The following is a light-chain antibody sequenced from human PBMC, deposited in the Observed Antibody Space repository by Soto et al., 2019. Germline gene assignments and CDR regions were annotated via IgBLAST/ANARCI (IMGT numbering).Light chain of an antibody. CDR2: EVS. CDR3: CSYAGSSTV. Sequence: QSALTQPASVSASPGQSITISCTGTISDVGSYNLVSWYQQHPGKAPKLMIYEVSKRPSGVSNRFSGSKSGNTASLTISGLQAEDEADYYCCSYAGSSTVFGTGTKVTVL. J-gene: IGLJ1*01. V-gene: IGLV2-23*02. CDR1: ISDVGSYNL.